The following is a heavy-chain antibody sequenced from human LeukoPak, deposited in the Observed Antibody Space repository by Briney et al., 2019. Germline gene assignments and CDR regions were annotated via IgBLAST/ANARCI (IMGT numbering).Heavy chain of an antibody. CDR3: ARESLYCSSTSCYN. Sequence: ASVKVSCKASGYTFTSYDINWVRQAPGQGLEWMGWMNPNSGNTGYAQKFQGRVTMTRNTSISTAYMELSSLRSEDTAVYYCARESLYCSSTSCYNWGQGTLVTVSS. CDR2: MNPNSGNT. V-gene: IGHV1-8*01. J-gene: IGHJ4*02. D-gene: IGHD2-2*02. CDR1: GYTFTSYD.